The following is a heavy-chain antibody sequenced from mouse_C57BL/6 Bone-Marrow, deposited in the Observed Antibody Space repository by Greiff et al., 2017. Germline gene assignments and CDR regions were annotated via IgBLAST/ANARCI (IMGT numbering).Heavy chain of an antibody. CDR1: GYSFTSYG. CDR3: ARSGGLRAWFAY. CDR2: IYPRSGNT. V-gene: IGHV1-81*01. J-gene: IGHJ3*01. Sequence: VKLMESGAELARPGASVKLSCKASGYSFTSYGISWVKQRTGQGLEWIGEIYPRSGNTYYNEKFKGKATLTADKSSSTAYMELRSLTSEDSAVYFCARSGGLRAWFAYWGQGTLVTVSA. D-gene: IGHD2-4*01.